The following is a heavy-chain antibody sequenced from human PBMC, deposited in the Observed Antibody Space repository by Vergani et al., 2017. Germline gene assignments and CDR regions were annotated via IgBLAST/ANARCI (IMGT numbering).Heavy chain of an antibody. Sequence: QVQLVESGGGVVQPGRSLRLSCAASGFTFSSYGMHWVRQAPGKGLEWVAVISYDGSNKYYADSVKGRFTISRDNSKNTLYLQMNSLRAEDTAVYYCARVGPYGSNWFDPWGQGTLVTVSS. CDR1: GFTFSSYG. CDR3: ARVGPYGSNWFDP. V-gene: IGHV3-30*03. D-gene: IGHD3-10*01. CDR2: ISYDGSNK. J-gene: IGHJ5*02.